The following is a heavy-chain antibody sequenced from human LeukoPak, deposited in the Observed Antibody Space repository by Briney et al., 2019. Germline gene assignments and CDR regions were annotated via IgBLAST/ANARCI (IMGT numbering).Heavy chain of an antibody. Sequence: GGSLRLSCAASGFTFSSYAMSWVRQAPGKGLEWVSAISGSGGSTYYADSVKGRFTISRDNSKNTLYLQMNSLRAEDTAVYYCAKQTPGFMIAGHFDYWAQGTLVTVSS. J-gene: IGHJ4*02. CDR3: AKQTPGFMIAGHFDY. V-gene: IGHV3-23*01. CDR1: GFTFSSYA. CDR2: ISGSGGST. D-gene: IGHD3-16*01.